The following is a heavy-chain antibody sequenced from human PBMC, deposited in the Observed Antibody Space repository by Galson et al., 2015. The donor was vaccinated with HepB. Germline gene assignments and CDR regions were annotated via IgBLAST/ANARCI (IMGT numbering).Heavy chain of an antibody. V-gene: IGHV1-69*13. CDR2: IVPLFPLI. CDR3: ARDRHRASLSLGHDNSHDSSGFPFEIFHM. CDR1: GGNFSNYG. J-gene: IGHJ3*02. D-gene: IGHD3-22*01. Sequence: SVKVSCKASGGNFSNYGINWVRQAPGQGLEWMGGIVPLFPLINYAQDFQGRLTIFADEATATAYMELGSLRSDDTAMYFCARDRHRASLSLGHDNSHDSSGFPFEIFHMWGQGTMVAVSS.